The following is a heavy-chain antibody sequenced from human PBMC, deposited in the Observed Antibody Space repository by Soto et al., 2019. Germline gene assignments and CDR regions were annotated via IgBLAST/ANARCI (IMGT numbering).Heavy chain of an antibody. V-gene: IGHV1-18*04. CDR3: VRDRKGYSSGPYYYYGMDV. D-gene: IGHD6-19*01. J-gene: IGHJ6*02. CDR2: ISAYNGNT. Sequence: ASVKVSCKASGYTFTSYGISWVRQAPGEGLEWMGWISAYNGNTNYAQKLQGRVTMTTDTSTSTAYMELRSLRSDDTAVYYCVRDRKGYSSGPYYYYGMDVWGQGTTVTVSS. CDR1: GYTFTSYG.